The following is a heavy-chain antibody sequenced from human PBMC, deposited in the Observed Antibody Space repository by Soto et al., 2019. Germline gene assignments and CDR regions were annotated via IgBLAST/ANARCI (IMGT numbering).Heavy chain of an antibody. Sequence: SETLSLTCAFSGGSVSYNLWWTWFRETPGKGLEWIGETFRKGDTNYNAFLKSRVSISIDKSRNQVSLILTSVTAADTAVYYYASYVGTGGYGAFDIWGQGTVVTVSS. CDR2: TFRKGDT. J-gene: IGHJ3*02. V-gene: IGHV4-4*02. CDR3: ASYVGTGGYGAFDI. D-gene: IGHD3-16*01. CDR1: GGSVSYNLW.